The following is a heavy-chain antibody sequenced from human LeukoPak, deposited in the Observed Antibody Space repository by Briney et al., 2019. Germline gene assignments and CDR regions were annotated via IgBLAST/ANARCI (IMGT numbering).Heavy chain of an antibody. CDR3: ARRNRADAYIDF. V-gene: IGHV4-59*08. J-gene: IGHJ4*02. CDR1: GGSIIGYW. D-gene: IGHD2/OR15-2a*01. CDR2: VFYSGSN. Sequence: PSETLSLTCSVSGGSIIGYWWSWIRQPPGKGLEWIGDVFYSGSNNYNPSLKSRLTISLDTSKNQFSLNLSSVTATDTPMYYCARRNRADAYIDFWGQGTLVTASS.